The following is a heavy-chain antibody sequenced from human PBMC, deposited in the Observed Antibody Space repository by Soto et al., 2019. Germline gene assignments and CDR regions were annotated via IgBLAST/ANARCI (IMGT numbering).Heavy chain of an antibody. Sequence: SVKVSCKASGGTFSSYAISWVRQAPGQGLEWMGWIIPIFGTANYAQKFQGRVTITADEYTSTAYMELSSLRSEDTAVYYCARGRAPIFGVVIIGYYYYGMNVGGQGTTVTVSS. V-gene: IGHV1-69*13. CDR1: GGTFSSYA. D-gene: IGHD3-3*01. CDR2: IIPIFGTA. CDR3: ARGRAPIFGVVIIGYYYYGMNV. J-gene: IGHJ6*02.